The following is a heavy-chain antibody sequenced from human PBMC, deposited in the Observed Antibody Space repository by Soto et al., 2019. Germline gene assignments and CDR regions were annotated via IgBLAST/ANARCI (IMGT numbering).Heavy chain of an antibody. CDR2: ISSSGSTI. CDR3: AREHYYDSSGYPA. Sequence: PGGSLRLSCAASGFTFSSYEMNWVRQAPGKGLEWVSYISSSGSTIYYADSVKGRFTISRDNAKNSLYLQMNSLRAEDTAVYYCAREHYYDSSGYPAWGQGTLVTVSS. D-gene: IGHD3-22*01. CDR1: GFTFSSYE. J-gene: IGHJ5*02. V-gene: IGHV3-48*03.